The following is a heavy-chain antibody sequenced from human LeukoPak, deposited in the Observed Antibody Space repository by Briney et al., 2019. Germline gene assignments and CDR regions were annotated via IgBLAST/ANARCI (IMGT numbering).Heavy chain of an antibody. V-gene: IGHV4-31*03. CDR2: IYYSGST. D-gene: IGHD5-18*01. CDR3: ARGLPGYSYGYCYFDY. Sequence: NPSQALSLTCTVSGGSMSSGGYYWSWIRQHPGKGLEWIGYIYYSGSTYYNPSLKSRVTISVDTSKNQFSLKLSSVTAADTAVYYCARGLPGYSYGYCYFDYWGQGTLVTVSS. J-gene: IGHJ4*02. CDR1: GGSMSSGGYY.